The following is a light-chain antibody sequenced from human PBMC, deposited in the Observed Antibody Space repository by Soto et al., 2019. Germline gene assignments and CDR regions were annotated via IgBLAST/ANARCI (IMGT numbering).Light chain of an antibody. CDR1: SSDVVGYNY. J-gene: IGLJ2*01. CDR3: SSYAGSNNPVI. V-gene: IGLV2-8*01. Sequence: QSALTQPPSASGSPGQSVTISCTGTSSDVVGYNYVSWYQQHPAKAPKFLIFEFSRRPSGVTARFSGSKSGNTASLTVSGLQVDYEADYYCSSYAGSNNPVIFGGGTKLTVL. CDR2: EFS.